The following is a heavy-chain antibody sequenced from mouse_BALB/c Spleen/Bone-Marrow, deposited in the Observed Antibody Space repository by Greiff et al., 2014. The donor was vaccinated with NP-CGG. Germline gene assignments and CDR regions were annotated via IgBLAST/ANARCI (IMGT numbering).Heavy chain of an antibody. CDR2: IWGGGIT. CDR3: AKHDTTVVLDY. J-gene: IGHJ2*01. V-gene: IGHV2-6-5*01. D-gene: IGHD1-1*01. Sequence: VKLMESGPGLVAPSQSLSITCTVSGFSLTGYGVSWIRQPPGKGLEWLGVIWGGGITYYNSTLKSRLSISKDNSKSQVFLKMNSLQTDDTAMYYCAKHDTTVVLDYWGQGTTLTVSS. CDR1: GFSLTGYG.